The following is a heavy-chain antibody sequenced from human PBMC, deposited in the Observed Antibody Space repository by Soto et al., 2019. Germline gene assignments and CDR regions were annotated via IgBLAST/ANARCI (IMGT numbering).Heavy chain of an antibody. CDR2: ISYDGGNK. J-gene: IGHJ4*02. CDR3: ARDFCPVPTCYDL. D-gene: IGHD2-2*01. CDR1: GFTFSSYA. V-gene: IGHV3-30-3*01. Sequence: GGSLRLSGAASGFTFSSYAMHCVRQAPGKGLEWVAVISYDGGNKYYIDPVKGRFTISRDQSKNTLYLQMNSLRAEDTAVYYCARDFCPVPTCYDLWGQGVLVTVSS.